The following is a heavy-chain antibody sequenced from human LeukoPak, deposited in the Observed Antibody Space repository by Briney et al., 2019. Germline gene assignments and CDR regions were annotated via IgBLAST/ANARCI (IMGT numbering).Heavy chain of an antibody. CDR1: GFTFRSYS. D-gene: IGHD6-19*01. J-gene: IGHJ4*02. CDR2: ISSSSSYI. V-gene: IGHV3-21*01. CDR3: ARSVDLDY. Sequence: GGSLRLSCAASGFTFRSYSMSWVRQAPGKGLEWVSSISSSSSYIYYADSVKGRFTIYRDNAENSLDLQMNSLRAEDTAVYFCARSVDLDYWGQGTLVTVSS.